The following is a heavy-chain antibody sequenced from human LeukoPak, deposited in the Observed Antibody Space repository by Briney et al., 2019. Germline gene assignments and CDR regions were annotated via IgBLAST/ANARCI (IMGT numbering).Heavy chain of an antibody. CDR2: IYYSGST. D-gene: IGHD2-2*01. CDR1: GGSISSYY. V-gene: IGHV4-59*12. Sequence: SETLSLTCTVSGGSISSYYWSWIRQPPGKGLEWIGYIYYSGSTNYNPSLKSRVTISVDTSKNQFSLKLSSVTAEDTAVYYCSRTYCTSSSCYYFDYWGQGTLVTVSS. J-gene: IGHJ4*02. CDR3: SRTYCTSSSCYYFDY.